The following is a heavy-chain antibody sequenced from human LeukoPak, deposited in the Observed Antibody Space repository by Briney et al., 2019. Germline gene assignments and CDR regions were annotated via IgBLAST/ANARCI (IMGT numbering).Heavy chain of an antibody. Sequence: GGSLRLSCAVSGFTVSSNYMSWVRQAPGEGLEWVSFVYSDGRIHYSDSLQGRFTISRDNSKNTLYLQMNSVRAEDTAVYYCARRVGAYSHPYDYWGRGTLVTVSS. J-gene: IGHJ4*02. CDR2: VYSDGRI. V-gene: IGHV3-53*01. CDR3: ARRVGAYSHPYDY. D-gene: IGHD4/OR15-4a*01. CDR1: GFTVSSNY.